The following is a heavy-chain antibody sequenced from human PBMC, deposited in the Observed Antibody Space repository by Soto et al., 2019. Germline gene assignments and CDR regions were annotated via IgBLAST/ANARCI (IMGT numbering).Heavy chain of an antibody. J-gene: IGHJ3*02. D-gene: IGHD3-10*01. CDR2: TYPGDSET. V-gene: IGHV5-51*01. CDR1: GYSFTTYW. Sequence: PGASLKISCQGSGYSFTTYWTAWVRKMPGKGLEWMAITYPGDSETRYGPSFQGQVTISADKSISTAYLQWNSLKASDTAMYYCARHDYYGLKAFDIWGQGTMVTVSS. CDR3: ARHDYYGLKAFDI.